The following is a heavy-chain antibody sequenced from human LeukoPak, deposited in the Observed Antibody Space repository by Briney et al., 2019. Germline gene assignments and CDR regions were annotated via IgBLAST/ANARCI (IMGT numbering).Heavy chain of an antibody. CDR3: ANHEDTAMVTFG. CDR1: GNSISTSKSY. Sequence: PSDTLSLTCTVSGNSISTSKSYWGWIRQPPLEGLEWIGSIYFSGNTYYNASLKSRVTISVDTSKNQFSLKLSSVTAADTAVYYCANHEDTAMVTFGWGQGTLVTVSS. V-gene: IGHV4-39*01. CDR2: IYFSGNT. J-gene: IGHJ4*02. D-gene: IGHD5-18*01.